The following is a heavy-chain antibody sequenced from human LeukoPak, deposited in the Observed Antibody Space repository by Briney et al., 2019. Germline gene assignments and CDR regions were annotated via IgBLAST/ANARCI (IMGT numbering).Heavy chain of an antibody. Sequence: GGSLRLSCAASGFTFSSFGMHWVRQAPGKGLEWVAVISYDGSNKYYADSVKGRFTISRDNSKSTLYLQMHSLKTEDTAVYYCAKDGTGDYDTTGYYLLGHFQCWGQGTVVTVSS. CDR3: AKDGTGDYDTTGYYLLGHFQC. V-gene: IGHV3-30*18. D-gene: IGHD3-22*01. J-gene: IGHJ1*01. CDR1: GFTFSSFG. CDR2: ISYDGSNK.